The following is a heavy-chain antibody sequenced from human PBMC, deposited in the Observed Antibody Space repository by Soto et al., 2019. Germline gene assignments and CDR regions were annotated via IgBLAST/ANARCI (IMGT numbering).Heavy chain of an antibody. J-gene: IGHJ5*02. V-gene: IGHV4-30-2*01. D-gene: IGHD3-16*01. CDR1: GGSISSGNSYA. Sequence: QLQLQESGSGLVKPSQTLSLTCAVSGGSISSGNSYAWSWIRQPPGKGLEWIGSISHTGSTSYNPSPKGRVTMSVDKSKDQFCLMLSSVTAADMAVYSCARAVAPYLGTWFDPWGQGSLVIVSS. CDR3: ARAVAPYLGTWFDP. CDR2: ISHTGST.